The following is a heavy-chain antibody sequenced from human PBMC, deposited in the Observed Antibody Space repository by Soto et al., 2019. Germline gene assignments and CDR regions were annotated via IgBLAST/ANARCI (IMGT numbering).Heavy chain of an antibody. J-gene: IGHJ4*02. CDR2: ISSSSSTI. V-gene: IGHV3-48*02. CDR3: ARDSGYSAGPIDY. D-gene: IGHD5-18*01. Sequence: EVQLVESGGGLVQPGGSLRLSCAASGFTFSSYSMNWVRQAPGKGLEWVSYISSSSSTIYYADSVKGRFTISRDNAKNSLYLQRNSLRDEDTAVYDCARDSGYSAGPIDYWGQGTLVTVSS. CDR1: GFTFSSYS.